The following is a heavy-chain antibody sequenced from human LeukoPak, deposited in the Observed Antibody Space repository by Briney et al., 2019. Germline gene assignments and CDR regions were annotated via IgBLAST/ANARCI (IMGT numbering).Heavy chain of an antibody. CDR2: IWYDGSNK. CDR1: GFTFSSYG. Sequence: GGSLRLSCAASGFTFSSYGMHWVRQAPGKGLEWVAVIWYDGSNKYYADSVKGRFTISRDNSRNSMYLQMNSLRAEDTAMYYCGRAGGRSVAAKGDAFDIWGQGTMVTVSS. D-gene: IGHD6-6*01. J-gene: IGHJ3*02. V-gene: IGHV3-33*01. CDR3: GRAGGRSVAAKGDAFDI.